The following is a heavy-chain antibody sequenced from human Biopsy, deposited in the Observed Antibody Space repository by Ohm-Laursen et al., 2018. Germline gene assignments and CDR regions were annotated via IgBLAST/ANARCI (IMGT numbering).Heavy chain of an antibody. Sequence: SLRLSCAASGFTFSSNWMSWVRQAPGKGLEWVANIKQDGSEKYYVDSVKGRFTISRDNAKNSLYLQMNSLRAEDTAVFYCVKDRGAAGTDYYYGMDVWGQGTTVTVSS. CDR1: GFTFSSNW. J-gene: IGHJ6*02. CDR2: IKQDGSEK. V-gene: IGHV3-7*01. D-gene: IGHD3-10*01. CDR3: VKDRGAAGTDYYYGMDV.